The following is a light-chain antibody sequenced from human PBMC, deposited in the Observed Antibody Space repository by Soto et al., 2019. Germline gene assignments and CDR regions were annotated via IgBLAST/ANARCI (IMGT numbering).Light chain of an antibody. CDR2: EVR. Sequence: QSVLTQPASVSGSPGQSITISCAGTMRDVGAYNLVSWYQQHPGRAPQLIIYEVRNRPSGISFRFSGSKSGNTASLTISGLQAEDEADYYCSSYVGSNNFPYVFGTGTKSPS. CDR1: MRDVGAYNL. V-gene: IGLV2-14*01. J-gene: IGLJ1*01. CDR3: SSYVGSNNFPYV.